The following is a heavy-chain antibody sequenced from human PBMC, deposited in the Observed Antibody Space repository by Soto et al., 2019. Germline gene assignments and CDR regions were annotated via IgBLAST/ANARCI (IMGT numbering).Heavy chain of an antibody. V-gene: IGHV3-48*01. Sequence: GGSLRLSCAASGFTFSSYSMNWVRQAPGKGLEWVSYISSSSTIYYADSVKGRFTISRDNAKNSLYLQMNSLRAEDTAVYYCARATTSDYYYYMDVWGKGTTVTVSS. CDR2: ISSSSTI. CDR1: GFTFSSYS. CDR3: ARATTSDYYYYMDV. J-gene: IGHJ6*03. D-gene: IGHD2-2*01.